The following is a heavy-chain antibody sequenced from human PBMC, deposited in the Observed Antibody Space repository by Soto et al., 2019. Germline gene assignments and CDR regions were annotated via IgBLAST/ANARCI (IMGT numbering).Heavy chain of an antibody. CDR2: ISGYNGNT. Sequence: ASVKVSCKASGYIFINYGITWVRQAPGQGLEWMGWISGYNGNTKYADKLQGRVTMTTDTSTTTAYMELRSLRSDDTAVYYCARDEGPAAKWLDRWRPGTLGTVSS. J-gene: IGHJ5*02. D-gene: IGHD2-2*01. CDR3: ARDEGPAAKWLDR. CDR1: GYIFINYG. V-gene: IGHV1-18*01.